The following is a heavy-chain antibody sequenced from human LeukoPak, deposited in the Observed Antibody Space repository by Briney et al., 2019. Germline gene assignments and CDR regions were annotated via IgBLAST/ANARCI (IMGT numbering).Heavy chain of an antibody. J-gene: IGHJ4*02. Sequence: GGSLRLSCAASGFTFDDYAMHWVRQAPGKGLEWVSGISWNSGNIDYADSVKGRFTISRDNAKNSLYLQMNSLRAEDTALYYCAKDTTRVNYDFWSVQLYYFDYWGQGTLVTVSS. D-gene: IGHD3-3*01. CDR3: AKDTTRVNYDFWSVQLYYFDY. CDR1: GFTFDDYA. V-gene: IGHV3-9*01. CDR2: ISWNSGNI.